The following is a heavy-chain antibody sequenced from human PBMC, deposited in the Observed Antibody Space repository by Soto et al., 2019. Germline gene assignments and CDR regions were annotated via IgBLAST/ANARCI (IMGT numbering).Heavy chain of an antibody. CDR2: ISAYNGNT. Sequence: ASVKVSCKASGYTFTSYGISWVRQAPGQGPEWMGWISAYNGNTNYAQKLQGRVTMTTDTSTSTAYMELRSLRSDDTAVYYCARTWIQLWLRWFDPWGQGTLVTVSS. CDR3: ARTWIQLWLRWFDP. J-gene: IGHJ5*02. D-gene: IGHD5-18*01. V-gene: IGHV1-18*04. CDR1: GYTFTSYG.